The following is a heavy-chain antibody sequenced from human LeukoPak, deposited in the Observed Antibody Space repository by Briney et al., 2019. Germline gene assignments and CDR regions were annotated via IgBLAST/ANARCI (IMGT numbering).Heavy chain of an antibody. D-gene: IGHD2-15*01. CDR1: GFTFSSYS. CDR2: ISSSSSTI. J-gene: IGHJ6*03. CDR3: ARCGSGRTYYYYYMDV. V-gene: IGHV3-48*01. Sequence: GGSLRLSCAASGFTFSSYSMNWVRQAPGKGLEWVSYISSSSSTIYYADSVKGRFTISRDNAKNSLYLQMNSLRAEDTAVYYCARCGSGRTYYYYYMDVWGKGTTVTVSS.